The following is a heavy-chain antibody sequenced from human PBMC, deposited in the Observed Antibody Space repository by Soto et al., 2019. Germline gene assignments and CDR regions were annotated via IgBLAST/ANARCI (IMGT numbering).Heavy chain of an antibody. CDR3: ARDPGAGTGGGMDY. Sequence: QVQLVQSGAEVKKPGSSVKVSCKASGGTFSSYTISWVRQAPGQGLEWMGRIIPILGIANYAQKFQGRVTITADKSTSTAYMELSSLRSEDTALYHCARDPGAGTGGGMDYWGQGTLVTVSS. V-gene: IGHV1-69*08. CDR2: IIPILGIA. J-gene: IGHJ4*02. CDR1: GGTFSSYT. D-gene: IGHD6-19*01.